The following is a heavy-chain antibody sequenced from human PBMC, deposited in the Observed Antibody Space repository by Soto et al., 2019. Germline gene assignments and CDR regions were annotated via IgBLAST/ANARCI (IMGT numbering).Heavy chain of an antibody. CDR3: AKDSVTHYYYYYMDV. CDR2: ISWNSGSI. V-gene: IGHV3-9*01. Sequence: GGSLRLSCAASGVTFDDYAMHWVRQAPGKGLEWVSGISWNSGSIGYADSVKGRFTISRDNAKNSLYLQMNGLRAEDTALYYCAKDSVTHYYYYYMDVWGKGTTVTVSS. D-gene: IGHD4-4*01. J-gene: IGHJ6*03. CDR1: GVTFDDYA.